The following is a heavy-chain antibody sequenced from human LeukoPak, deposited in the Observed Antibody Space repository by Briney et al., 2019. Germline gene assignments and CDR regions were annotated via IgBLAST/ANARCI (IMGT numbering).Heavy chain of an antibody. J-gene: IGHJ4*02. D-gene: IGHD6-13*01. CDR1: GFTFSSSA. CDR3: AREGGARWAAAGNFDY. Sequence: TGGSLRLSCAASGFTFSSSAMSWVRQAPGKGLEWVSSISGSGSGGSTYYADSVKGRFTISRDNSKNTLYLQMNSLRAEDTAVYYCAREGGARWAAAGNFDYWGQGTLVTVSS. V-gene: IGHV3-23*01. CDR2: ISGSGSGGST.